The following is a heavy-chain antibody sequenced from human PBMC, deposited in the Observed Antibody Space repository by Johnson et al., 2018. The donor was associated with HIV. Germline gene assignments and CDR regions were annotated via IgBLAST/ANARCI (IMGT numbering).Heavy chain of an antibody. Sequence: VQLVESGGGLVQPGGSLRLSCAASGFTFSSYDMHWVRQATGKGLEWVSAIGTAGDTYYPGSVKGRFTISRENAKDSLYLQLNSLRAGDTAVYYCARDLVEYSSSSYAFDLWGQGTMVTVSS. D-gene: IGHD6-6*01. CDR1: GFTFSSYD. V-gene: IGHV3-13*01. J-gene: IGHJ3*01. CDR3: ARDLVEYSSSSYAFDL. CDR2: IGTAGDT.